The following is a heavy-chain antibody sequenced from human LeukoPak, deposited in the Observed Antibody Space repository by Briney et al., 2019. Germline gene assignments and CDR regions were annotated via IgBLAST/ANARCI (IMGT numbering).Heavy chain of an antibody. CDR2: ISGSGGST. J-gene: IGHJ4*02. CDR3: AKDLTGYSSGWYIE. Sequence: GGSLRLSCAASGFTFRSSAMSWVRQAPGKGLEWVSAISGSGGSTYYADSVKGRFTISRDNSKNTLYLQMNSLRAEDTAVYYCAKDLTGYSSGWYIEWGQGTLVTVSS. V-gene: IGHV3-23*01. CDR1: GFTFRSSA. D-gene: IGHD6-19*01.